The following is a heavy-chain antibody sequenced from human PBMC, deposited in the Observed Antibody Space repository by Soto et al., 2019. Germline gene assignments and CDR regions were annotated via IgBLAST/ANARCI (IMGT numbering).Heavy chain of an antibody. V-gene: IGHV4-59*01. CDR2: IYYSGST. Sequence: PSETLSLTCTVSGGSISSYYWSWIRQPPGKGLEWIGYIYYSGSTNYNPSLKSRVTISVDTSKNQFSLKLSSVTAADTAVYYCARDQGDSVVVPAAGGFGTPHNWSDPRGQATLVTVSP. CDR3: ARDQGDSVVVPAAGGFGTPHNWSDP. J-gene: IGHJ5*02. CDR1: GGSISSYY. D-gene: IGHD2-2*01.